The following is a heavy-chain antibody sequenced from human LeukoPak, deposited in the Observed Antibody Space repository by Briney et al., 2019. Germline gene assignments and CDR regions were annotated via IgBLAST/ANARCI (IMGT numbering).Heavy chain of an antibody. V-gene: IGHV1-69*05. CDR2: IIPIFGTA. J-gene: IGHJ6*02. D-gene: IGHD2-2*01. CDR1: GGTFSSYA. CDR3: ARGGVVVPAALSHGMDV. Sequence: SVKVSCKASGGTFSSYAISWVRQAPGQGLEWMGGIIPIFGTANYAQKLQGRVTMTTDTSTSTAYMELRSLRSDDTAVYYCARGGVVVPAALSHGMDVWGQGTTVTVSS.